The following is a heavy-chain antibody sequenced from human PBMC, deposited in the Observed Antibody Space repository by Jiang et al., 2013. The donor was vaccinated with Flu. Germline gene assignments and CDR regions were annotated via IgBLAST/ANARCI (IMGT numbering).Heavy chain of an antibody. CDR1: GYSFTTYW. D-gene: IGHD2-15*01. Sequence: GAEVKKPGESLKISCKGSGYSFTTYWMGWVRQMPGKGLEWMGIIYPDDSQARYSPSFQGQVTMSADKSISTAYLQWSSLKASDSAMYFCARLVGDCRRNNCGFERHWFDPWGQGTLVTVSS. J-gene: IGHJ5*02. CDR2: IYPDDSQA. CDR3: ARLVGDCRRNNCGFERHWFDP. V-gene: IGHV5-51*01.